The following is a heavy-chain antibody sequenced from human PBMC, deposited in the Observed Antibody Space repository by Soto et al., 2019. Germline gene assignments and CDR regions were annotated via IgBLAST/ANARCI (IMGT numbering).Heavy chain of an antibody. CDR2: ISGSNNNI. D-gene: IGHD2-21*02. V-gene: IGHV3-48*03. J-gene: IGHJ4*02. CDR1: GFTLRNYE. Sequence: GGSLRLSCAASGFTLRNYEMNWVRQAPGKGLEWISKISGSNNNIYYADSVRGRFTISRDNAKNSPHLQMNSLRAEDTAIYYCASERLCGADCYFFDNWGQGTQVTVSS. CDR3: ASERLCGADCYFFDN.